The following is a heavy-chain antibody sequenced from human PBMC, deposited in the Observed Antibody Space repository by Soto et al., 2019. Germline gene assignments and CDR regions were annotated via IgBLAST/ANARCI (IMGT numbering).Heavy chain of an antibody. Sequence: QVQLVQSGAEVKKPGASVKVSCKASGYTLTSYGISWVRQAPGQGLEWMGWISAYNGNTNYAQKLQGRVTMTTDTXMSTAYMELRSLRSDDTAVYYCAGVTTVTTEHAFDIWGQGTMVTVSS. J-gene: IGHJ3*02. CDR1: GYTLTSYG. V-gene: IGHV1-18*01. CDR3: AGVTTVTTEHAFDI. CDR2: ISAYNGNT. D-gene: IGHD4-17*01.